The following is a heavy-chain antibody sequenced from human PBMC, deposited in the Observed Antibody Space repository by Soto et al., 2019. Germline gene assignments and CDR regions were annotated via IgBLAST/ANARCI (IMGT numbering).Heavy chain of an antibody. Sequence: EVQLLESGGGLVQPGGSLRLSCAASGFTFSSYAMSWVRQAPGKGLEWVSAISGSGGSTYYADSVKGRFTISRDNSKNTLYLQMNSLRAEDTAVYYCAKEGHVEMATPLGAFDIWGQGTMVTVSS. D-gene: IGHD5-12*01. V-gene: IGHV3-23*01. J-gene: IGHJ3*02. CDR3: AKEGHVEMATPLGAFDI. CDR2: ISGSGGST. CDR1: GFTFSSYA.